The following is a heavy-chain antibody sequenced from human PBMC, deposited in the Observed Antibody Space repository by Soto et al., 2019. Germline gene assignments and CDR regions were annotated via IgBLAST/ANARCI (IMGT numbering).Heavy chain of an antibody. V-gene: IGHV1-18*01. CDR2: ISAFNGNT. J-gene: IGHJ4*02. CDR1: GYTFRDYG. D-gene: IGHD6-19*01. Sequence: QVQLVQSGAEVKKRGASVKVSCKASGYTFRDYGISWVRQAPGQGLEWMGWISAFNGNTNYTKKFQDRVTVTTDTSTNTAYMQLRSLRSDDTAVYYCARDQQWLVPVPLNVDFWGPGTPVIVS. CDR3: ARDQQWLVPVPLNVDF.